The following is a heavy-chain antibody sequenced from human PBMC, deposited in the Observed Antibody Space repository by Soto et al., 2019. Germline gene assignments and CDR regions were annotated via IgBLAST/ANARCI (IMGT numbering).Heavy chain of an antibody. V-gene: IGHV1-18*01. Sequence: GASVKVSCKASGYTFTSYGISWVRQAPGQGLEWMGRISAYNGKANYAQKLQGRVTMTTDTSTSTAYMELRSLRSDDTAVYYCARGYCSSTICYTDAFDIWGQGTMVTVSS. CDR1: GYTFTSYG. CDR3: ARGYCSSTICYTDAFDI. CDR2: ISAYNGKA. J-gene: IGHJ3*02. D-gene: IGHD2-2*02.